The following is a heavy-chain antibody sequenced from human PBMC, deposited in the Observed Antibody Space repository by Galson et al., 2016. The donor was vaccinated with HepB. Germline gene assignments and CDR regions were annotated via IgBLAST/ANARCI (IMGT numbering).Heavy chain of an antibody. J-gene: IGHJ3*02. CDR3: ARNRGTWDGSGELIDI. Sequence: CAISGDSVSSNGAAWNWIRQSPSRGLEWLGRTYYRSKWYNKYAVSVQGRITINPDTSKNQFSLQLNSVTPEDTAVYYCARNRGTWDGSGELIDIWGQGTMFTVSS. D-gene: IGHD3-10*01. CDR2: TYYRSKWYN. CDR1: GDSVSSNGAA. V-gene: IGHV6-1*01.